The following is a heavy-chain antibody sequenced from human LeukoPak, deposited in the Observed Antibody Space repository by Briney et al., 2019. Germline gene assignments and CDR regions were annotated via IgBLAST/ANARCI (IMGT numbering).Heavy chain of an antibody. CDR3: VKDARRTSGWYYFDS. CDR1: GFTLSDYY. CDR2: SSSSGSTI. V-gene: IGHV3-11*01. J-gene: IGHJ4*02. Sequence: GSLRLSCAASGFTLSDYYMSWIRQAPGKGLEWVSYSSSSGSTIYYADSVKGRFTISRDNSKSTLSLQMDSLRADDTAVYYCVKDARRTSGWYYFDSWGQGVLVTVSS. D-gene: IGHD6-19*01.